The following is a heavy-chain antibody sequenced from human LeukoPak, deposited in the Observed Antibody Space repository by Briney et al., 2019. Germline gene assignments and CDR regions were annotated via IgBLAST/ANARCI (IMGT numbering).Heavy chain of an antibody. J-gene: IGHJ4*02. CDR3: ALQPGYCSSASCSHSDF. D-gene: IGHD2-2*01. V-gene: IGHV5-51*01. Sequence: GESLKISCKGSGYKFTNYWIVWVRQMPGKGLEWMGIIYPDDSNTRYSPSFQGQVTISVDKSFSTAYLQWNSLKASDTAMYYCALQPGYCSSASCSHSDFWGQGTLVTVSS. CDR2: IYPDDSNT. CDR1: GYKFTNYW.